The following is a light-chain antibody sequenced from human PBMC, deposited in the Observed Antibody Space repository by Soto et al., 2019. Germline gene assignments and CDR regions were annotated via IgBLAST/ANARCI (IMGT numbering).Light chain of an antibody. CDR2: DAS. J-gene: IGKJ4*01. V-gene: IGKV3-11*01. CDR3: HQRQSWPLT. Sequence: EIVLTQSPATLSLSPGERATLSCRASQSVSYYLAWYQQKPGQAPRLLIYDASSRATGVPDRFSGSGSGTDFTLTISDVEPEDFAVYYCHQRQSWPLTFGGGTKVDIK. CDR1: QSVSYY.